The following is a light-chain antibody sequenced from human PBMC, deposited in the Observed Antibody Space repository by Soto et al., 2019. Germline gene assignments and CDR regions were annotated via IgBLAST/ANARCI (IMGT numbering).Light chain of an antibody. V-gene: IGLV1-44*01. J-gene: IGLJ3*02. CDR1: SSNVGSNT. Sequence: QSVLTQPPSASGTPGQRVTISFSGSSSNVGSNTVSWYQQLPGTAPKVLIYSDDQRPSGGPERFSGSRSGSSASLAISGLQSGDGADYYCASWEDRLNGWVIGGGTKLTVL. CDR3: ASWEDRLNGWV. CDR2: SDD.